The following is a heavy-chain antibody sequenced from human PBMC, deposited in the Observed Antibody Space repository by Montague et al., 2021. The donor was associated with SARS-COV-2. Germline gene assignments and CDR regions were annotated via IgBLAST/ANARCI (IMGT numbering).Heavy chain of an antibody. CDR2: VSCSGDY. Sequence: SETLSLTCTVSGASISSSSFFWGWIRQPPGKGLEWIGAVSCSGDYNCMPSLKSRVTISVDTSKNQFSLKLSSVTAADTAVYYCAVNYGSGSYSTYYYGMDVWGQGTTVTVSS. CDR1: GASISSSSFF. V-gene: IGHV4-39*07. J-gene: IGHJ6*02. CDR3: AVNYGSGSYSTYYYGMDV. D-gene: IGHD3-10*01.